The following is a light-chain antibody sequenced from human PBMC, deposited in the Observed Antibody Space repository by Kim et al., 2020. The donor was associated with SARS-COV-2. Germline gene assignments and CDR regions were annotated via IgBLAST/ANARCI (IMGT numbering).Light chain of an antibody. CDR1: KSNVGNNP. J-gene: IGLJ3*02. CDR3: AAWDGSLNVWV. Sequence: GKSVTISCSGSKSNVGNNPVNWYQQFPGTAPKLLSYGDGQRPSGVCDRFSGSKSGTSAPLAIGGLHSEDEADYYCAAWDGSLNVWVFGGGTQLTVL. V-gene: IGLV1-44*01. CDR2: GDG.